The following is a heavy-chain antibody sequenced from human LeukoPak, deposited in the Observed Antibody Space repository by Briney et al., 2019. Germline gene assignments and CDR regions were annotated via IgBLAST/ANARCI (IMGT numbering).Heavy chain of an antibody. V-gene: IGHV3-23*01. Sequence: TGGSLRLSCVASGFTFSNYWMNWVRQAPGKGLEWVSAISGSGGSTYYADSVKGRFTISRDNSKNTLYLQMNSLRAEDTAVYYCLTTVASDAFDIWGQGTMVTVSS. CDR3: LTTVASDAFDI. CDR1: GFTFSNYW. CDR2: ISGSGGST. J-gene: IGHJ3*02. D-gene: IGHD4-23*01.